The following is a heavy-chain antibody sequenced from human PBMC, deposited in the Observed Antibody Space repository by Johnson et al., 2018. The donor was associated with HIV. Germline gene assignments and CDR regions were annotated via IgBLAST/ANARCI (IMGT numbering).Heavy chain of an antibody. Sequence: VQVVESGGGVVRPGGSLRLSCAASGFTFSSYAMHWVRQAPGKGLEWVSGINWNGGTTGYSDSVTGRFTISRDNAKNSLYLQMNSLRAEDTAFDYCARDKCGVPSGTCDSWGQGTMVNVSS. CDR3: ARDKCGVPSGTCDS. CDR1: GFTFSSYA. D-gene: IGHD3-10*01. V-gene: IGHV3-20*04. CDR2: INWNGGTT. J-gene: IGHJ3*02.